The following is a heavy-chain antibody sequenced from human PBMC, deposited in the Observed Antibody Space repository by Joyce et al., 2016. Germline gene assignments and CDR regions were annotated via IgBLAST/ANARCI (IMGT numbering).Heavy chain of an antibody. V-gene: IGHV1-2*02. CDR3: ARGGYHGPYYFDY. D-gene: IGHD3-22*01. J-gene: IGHJ4*02. Sequence: QVQLVQSGAEVKKPGASVKVSCKASGYTFTGYYIHWVRQAPGQGLEWMGCTNPDSGGTNYAQKFQGRVTMTRDTAVSTAYMELSRLRSDDTAVYYCARGGYHGPYYFDYWGQGTLVTVSS. CDR2: TNPDSGGT. CDR1: GYTFTGYY.